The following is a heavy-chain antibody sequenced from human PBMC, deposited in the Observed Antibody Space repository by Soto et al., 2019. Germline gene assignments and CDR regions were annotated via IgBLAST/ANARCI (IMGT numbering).Heavy chain of an antibody. CDR2: IDASGNT. D-gene: IGHD1-26*01. Sequence: SSETLSLTCTVSVDSISTYYWSWTRRPAGKGLEWIGRIDASGNTNYNPSLKSRVTMSADTSKKQFSLKLTSVTAADTAVYYCARVGRTYYFDEWGQGNLVTVSS. CDR3: ARVGRTYYFDE. CDR1: VDSISTYY. V-gene: IGHV4-4*07. J-gene: IGHJ4*02.